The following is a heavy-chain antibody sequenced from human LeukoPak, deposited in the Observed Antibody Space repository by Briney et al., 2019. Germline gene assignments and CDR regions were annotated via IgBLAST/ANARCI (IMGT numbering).Heavy chain of an antibody. D-gene: IGHD3-10*01. CDR1: GYNLSDWY. Sequence: ASVKVSCKASGYNLSDWYLHWVRQAPGQGLEWMGWINPNSGDINYAQKFQGRVTMTRDTSISTAYMELSRLRSDDTAVFYCARVGVWGAFDIWGQGTMVTVSS. V-gene: IGHV1-2*02. CDR2: INPNSGDI. CDR3: ARVGVWGAFDI. J-gene: IGHJ3*02.